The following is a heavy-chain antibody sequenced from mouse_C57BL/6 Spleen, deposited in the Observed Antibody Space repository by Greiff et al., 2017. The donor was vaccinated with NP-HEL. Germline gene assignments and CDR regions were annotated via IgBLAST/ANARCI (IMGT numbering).Heavy chain of an antibody. D-gene: IGHD1-2*01. V-gene: IGHV1-26*01. J-gene: IGHJ1*03. CDR3: ATATLGGFDV. CDR2: INPNNGGT. Sequence: VQLQQSGPELVKPGASVKISCKASGYTFTDYYMNWVKQSHGKSLEWIGDINPNNGGTSYNQKFKGKATLTVDKSSSTAYMELRSLTSEDSAVYYCATATLGGFDVWGTGTTVTVSS. CDR1: GYTFTDYY.